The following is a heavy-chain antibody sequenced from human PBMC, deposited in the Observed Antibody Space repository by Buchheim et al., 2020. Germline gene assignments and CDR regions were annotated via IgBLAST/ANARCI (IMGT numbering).Heavy chain of an antibody. Sequence: EVQLVESGGGLVKPGGSLRLSCAASGFTFSAYSMIWVRQAPGKGLEWVSSISSSSSYIYYADSLKGRFTISRDNAKNSVYLQMNSLRAEDTAVYYCARRGCNSASCHGMDVWGQGT. CDR1: GFTFSAYS. J-gene: IGHJ6*02. V-gene: IGHV3-21*01. D-gene: IGHD2-2*01. CDR2: ISSSSSYI. CDR3: ARRGCNSASCHGMDV.